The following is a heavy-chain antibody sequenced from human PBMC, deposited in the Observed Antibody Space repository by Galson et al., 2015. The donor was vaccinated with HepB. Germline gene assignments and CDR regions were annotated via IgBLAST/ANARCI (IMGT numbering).Heavy chain of an antibody. CDR3: VYDSSGYGAFDI. CDR2: ISGSGGST. D-gene: IGHD3-22*01. J-gene: IGHJ3*02. Sequence: SLRLSCAASGFTFSSYAMSWVRQAPGKGLEWVSAISGSGGSTYYADSVKGRFTISRDNPKNTLYLQMNSLRAEDTAVYYCVYDSSGYGAFDIWGQGTMVTVSS. CDR1: GFTFSSYA. V-gene: IGHV3-23*01.